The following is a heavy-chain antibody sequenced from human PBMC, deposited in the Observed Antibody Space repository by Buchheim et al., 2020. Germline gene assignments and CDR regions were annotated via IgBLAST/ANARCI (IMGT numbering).Heavy chain of an antibody. J-gene: IGHJ6*02. CDR3: VRARDYYYYGMDV. V-gene: IGHV4-34*01. Sequence: QVQLQQWGAGLLKPSETLSLTCAVYGGSFSGYYWSWIRQPPGKGLEWIGEINHSGSTNYNPSLKSRVTISVDTSKNQFSLKLSSVTAADTAVYYCVRARDYYYYGMDVWGQGTT. CDR1: GGSFSGYY. CDR2: INHSGST.